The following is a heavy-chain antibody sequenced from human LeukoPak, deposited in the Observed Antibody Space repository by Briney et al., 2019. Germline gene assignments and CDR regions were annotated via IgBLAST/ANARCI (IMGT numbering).Heavy chain of an antibody. J-gene: IGHJ4*02. D-gene: IGHD3-10*01. V-gene: IGHV4-34*01. CDR2: INHSGST. CDR3: ARESLALLWFGESTINYYFDY. CDR1: GGSFSGYY. Sequence: SETLSLTCAVYGGSFSGYYWSWIRQPPGKGLEWIGEINHSGSTNYNPSLKSRVTISVDTSKNQFSLKLSSVTAADTAVYYCARESLALLWFGESTINYYFDYWGQGTLVTVSS.